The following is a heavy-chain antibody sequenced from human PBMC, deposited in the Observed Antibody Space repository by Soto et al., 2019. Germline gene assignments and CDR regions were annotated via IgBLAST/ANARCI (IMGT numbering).Heavy chain of an antibody. Sequence: QVQLVQPGAEVAKPGSSVKVSCKASGGTTSSYTISWVRQSPGQGLEWMGNIVPMINKVDYAQKFQGRVTITADKSTRTVYMELSSLNSEDTAVYFCARRTGNWNALADWGQGTLVTVSS. D-gene: IGHD1-1*01. CDR1: GGTTSSYT. CDR3: ARRTGNWNALAD. CDR2: IVPMINKV. J-gene: IGHJ4*02. V-gene: IGHV1-69*02.